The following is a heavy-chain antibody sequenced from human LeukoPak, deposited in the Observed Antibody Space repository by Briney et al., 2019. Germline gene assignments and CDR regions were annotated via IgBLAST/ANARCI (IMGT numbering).Heavy chain of an antibody. V-gene: IGHV4-30-2*01. CDR1: GGSISSGGYY. J-gene: IGHJ3*02. CDR2: IYHSGST. CDR3: ARDEPELRAFDI. D-gene: IGHD4-23*01. Sequence: PSQTLSLTCTVSGGSISSGGYYWSWIRQPPGKGLEWIGYIYHSGSTYYNPSLKSRVTISVDRPKNQFSLKLSSVTAADTAVYYCARDEPELRAFDIWGQGTMVTVSS.